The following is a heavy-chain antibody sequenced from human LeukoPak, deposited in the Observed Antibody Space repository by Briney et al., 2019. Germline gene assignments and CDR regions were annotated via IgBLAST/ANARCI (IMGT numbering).Heavy chain of an antibody. CDR1: GGSISSYY. D-gene: IGHD6-19*01. Sequence: SETLSLTCTVSGGSISSYYWSWIRQPPGKGLEWIGYIYYSGSTNYNPSLKSRVTISVDTSKNQFSLKLSSVTAADTAVYYCATGGAVAGTDAFDIWGQGTMVTVSS. CDR2: IYYSGST. CDR3: ATGGAVAGTDAFDI. J-gene: IGHJ3*02. V-gene: IGHV4-59*01.